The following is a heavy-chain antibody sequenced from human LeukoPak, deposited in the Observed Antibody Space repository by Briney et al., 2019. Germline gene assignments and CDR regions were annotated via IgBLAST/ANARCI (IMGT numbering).Heavy chain of an antibody. CDR1: GFTFSSYA. CDR2: ISGSGGST. CDR3: AKGGSWYDYYYYYMDV. V-gene: IGHV3-23*01. Sequence: GGSLRLSCAASGFTFSSYAMSWVRQAPGKGLEWVSAISGSGGSTYYADSVKGRFTISRDNSKNTLYLQMNSLRAEDTAVYYCAKGGSWYDYYYYYMDVWGQGTLVTVSS. J-gene: IGHJ6*03. D-gene: IGHD6-13*01.